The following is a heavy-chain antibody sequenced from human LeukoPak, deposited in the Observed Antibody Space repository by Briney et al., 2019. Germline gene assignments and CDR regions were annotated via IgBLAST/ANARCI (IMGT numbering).Heavy chain of an antibody. CDR3: AAYSSGWYYGAFDI. V-gene: IGHV4-30-2*01. D-gene: IGHD6-19*01. CDR2: IYHSGST. CDR1: GGSISSGGYY. J-gene: IGHJ3*02. Sequence: PSETLSLTCTVSGGSISSGGYYWSWVRQPPGKGLEWIGYIYHSGSTYYNPSLKSRVTISVDRSKNQFSLKLSSVTAADTAVYYCAAYSSGWYYGAFDIWGQGTMVTVSS.